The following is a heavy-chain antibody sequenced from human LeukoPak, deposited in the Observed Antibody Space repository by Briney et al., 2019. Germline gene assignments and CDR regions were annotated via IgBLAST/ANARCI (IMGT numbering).Heavy chain of an antibody. CDR1: GFTFSSYA. CDR3: ARVPGLGDALDI. D-gene: IGHD3/OR15-3a*01. J-gene: IGHJ3*02. Sequence: GGSLRLSCAASGFTFSSYAMSWVRQAPGKGLEWVSAISGSGGSTYYADSVKGRFTISRDNSKNTLYLQMNSLRAEDTAVYYCARVPGLGDALDIWGQGTMVTVSS. V-gene: IGHV3-23*01. CDR2: ISGSGGST.